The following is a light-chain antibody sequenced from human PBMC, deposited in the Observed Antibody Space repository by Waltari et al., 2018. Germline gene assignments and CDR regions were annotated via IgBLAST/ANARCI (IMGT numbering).Light chain of an antibody. Sequence: QAVVTQEPSLTVSPGGTVTLTCGSNTGAVTSGHFPYWFQQKPDQAPVTLMYDASNRHSWTPARFSGALRGGKAALTLSGAQPEDEAYYYCLLSFSGADVVFGGGTKLTVL. CDR2: DAS. CDR1: TGAVTSGHF. V-gene: IGLV7-46*01. J-gene: IGLJ2*01. CDR3: LLSFSGADVV.